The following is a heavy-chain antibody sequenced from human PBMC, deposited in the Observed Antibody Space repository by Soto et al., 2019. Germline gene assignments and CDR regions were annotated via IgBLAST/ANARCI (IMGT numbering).Heavy chain of an antibody. V-gene: IGHV3-23*01. CDR2: ISGSGGST. CDR3: SKDQRSREWYFDL. J-gene: IGHJ2*01. Sequence: EVQLLESGGGLVQPGGSLRLSCAASGFTFSSYAMSWVRQAPGKGLEWVSAISGSGGSTYYADSVKGRFTISRDNSKNTLYLQMNRLRAEDTAVYYCSKDQRSREWYFDLWGRGTLVTVSS. D-gene: IGHD2-2*01. CDR1: GFTFSSYA.